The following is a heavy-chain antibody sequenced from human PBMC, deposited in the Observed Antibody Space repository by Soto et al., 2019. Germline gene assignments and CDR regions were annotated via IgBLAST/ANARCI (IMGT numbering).Heavy chain of an antibody. CDR2: IYPGDSDT. V-gene: IGHV5-51*01. CDR1: GYSFTSYW. Sequence: PGASLKISCKGPGYSFTSYWIGLVRQMQGKGLEWMGIIYPGDSDTRYSPSFQGQVTISADKSISTAYLQWSSLKASDTAMYYCARQDGLLDIVVVVAADGGAFDIWGQGTMVTVSS. J-gene: IGHJ3*02. CDR3: ARQDGLLDIVVVVAADGGAFDI. D-gene: IGHD2-15*01.